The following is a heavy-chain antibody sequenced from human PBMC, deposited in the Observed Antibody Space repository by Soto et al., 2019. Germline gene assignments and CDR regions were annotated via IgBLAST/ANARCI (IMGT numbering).Heavy chain of an antibody. CDR1: GFTFSSYS. CDR3: AREADYVNWFDP. V-gene: IGHV3-21*01. Sequence: PGGSLRLSCAAPGFTFSSYSMNWVRQAPGKGLEWVSSISSSSSYIYYADSVKGRFTISRDNAKNSLYLQMNSLRAEDTAVYYCAREADYVNWFDPWGQGTLVTVSS. J-gene: IGHJ5*02. D-gene: IGHD4-17*01. CDR2: ISSSSSYI.